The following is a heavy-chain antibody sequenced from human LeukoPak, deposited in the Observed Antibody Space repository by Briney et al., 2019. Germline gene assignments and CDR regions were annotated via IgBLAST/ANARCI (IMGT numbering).Heavy chain of an antibody. CDR1: GYTFTSYD. CDR2: ISAYNGNT. D-gene: IGHD2-2*01. Sequence: ASVKVSCEASGYTFTSYDINWVRQATGQGLEWMGWISAYNGNTNYAQKLQGRVTMTTDTSTSTAYMELRGLRSDDTAVYYCARASSTSPNDYWGQGTLVTVSS. CDR3: ARASSTSPNDY. V-gene: IGHV1-18*01. J-gene: IGHJ4*02.